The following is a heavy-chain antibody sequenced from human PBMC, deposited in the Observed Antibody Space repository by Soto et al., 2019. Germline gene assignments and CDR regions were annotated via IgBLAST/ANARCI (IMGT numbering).Heavy chain of an antibody. CDR3: AGDLGYCSGDDCHGDDY. Sequence: QVQLVQSGGELKKPGASVKVSCKASGYIFMSYGISWVRQAPGQGLEWMGWISAYNGNTNYAQKFQGRVTMTTDTSTSTAYMELRSLRADGTAVYYGAGDLGYCSGDDCHGDDYWGQGTLVIVSS. CDR2: ISAYNGNT. CDR1: GYIFMSYG. J-gene: IGHJ4*02. D-gene: IGHD2-15*01. V-gene: IGHV1-18*01.